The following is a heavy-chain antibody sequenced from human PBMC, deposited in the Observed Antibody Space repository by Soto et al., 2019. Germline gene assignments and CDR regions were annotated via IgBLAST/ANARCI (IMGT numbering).Heavy chain of an antibody. CDR1: GGYISSSPYY. CDR2: ISDSGSP. J-gene: IGHJ6*02. D-gene: IGHD3-10*01. CDR3: ARDQSGITMVRGVIGYYYYGMDV. Sequence: SETLSLTSTVSGGYISSSPYYWGWIRQPPGRGLEWIGYISDSGSPNYNPSLNSRVTISADTSKNQFSLSLTSVTAADTAVYYCARDQSGITMVRGVIGYYYYGMDVWGQGTTVTVSS. V-gene: IGHV4-61*05.